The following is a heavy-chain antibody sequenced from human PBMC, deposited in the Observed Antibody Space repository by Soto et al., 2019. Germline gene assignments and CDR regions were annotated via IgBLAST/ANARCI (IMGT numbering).Heavy chain of an antibody. J-gene: IGHJ6*04. Sequence: QVQLVQSGAEVKKPGSSVKVSCKASGGTFSSYAISWVRQAPGQGLEWMGGIIPIFGTANYAQKFQGRVTITADESTSTAYLELSSLRSEDTSVYYCARGARYYYYYGMDVWGEETKVTVSS. CDR1: GGTFSSYA. CDR3: ARGARYYYYYGMDV. D-gene: IGHD3-16*01. V-gene: IGHV1-69*01. CDR2: IIPIFGTA.